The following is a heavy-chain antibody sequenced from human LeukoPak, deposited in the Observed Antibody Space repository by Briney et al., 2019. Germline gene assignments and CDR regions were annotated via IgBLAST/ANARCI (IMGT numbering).Heavy chain of an antibody. CDR1: GGSISSGGYY. CDR2: IYYSGST. D-gene: IGHD2-15*01. CDR3: ARGRRYCSGGNCLHKPYYFDY. Sequence: PSETLSLTCTVSGGSISSGGYYWSWIRQHPGKGLEWIGYIYYSGSTYYNPSLKSRVTISVDTSKNQFSLKLSSVTAADTAVYYCARGRRYCSGGNCLHKPYYFDYWGQGTLVTVSS. J-gene: IGHJ4*02. V-gene: IGHV4-31*03.